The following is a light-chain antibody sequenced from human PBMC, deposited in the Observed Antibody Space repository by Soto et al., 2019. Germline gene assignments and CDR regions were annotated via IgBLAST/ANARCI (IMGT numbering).Light chain of an antibody. CDR1: QGIAGR. J-gene: IGKJ4*01. CDR2: DAS. Sequence: DIQLTQSPSFLSASVGDRVTITCRASQGIAGRLAWYQQRPGKAPKLLIYDASTLQSGVPARFSGSGSGTDFNFTIRTPQPVDFSTFFCQTGNSYPLTFGGGTKVEIK. V-gene: IGKV1-9*01. CDR3: QTGNSYPLT.